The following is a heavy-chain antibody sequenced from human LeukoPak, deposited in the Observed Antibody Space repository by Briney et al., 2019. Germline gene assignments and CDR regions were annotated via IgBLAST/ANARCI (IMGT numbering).Heavy chain of an antibody. CDR1: GGTFSSYA. V-gene: IGHV1-69*06. J-gene: IGHJ3*02. Sequence: ASVKVSCKASGGTFSSYAISWVRQAPGQGLEWMGGIIPIFGTANYAQKFQGRVTITADKSTSTAYMELSSLRSEDTAVYYCAIAKDSSDAFDIWGQGTMVTVSS. CDR2: IIPIFGTA. D-gene: IGHD3-22*01. CDR3: AIAKDSSDAFDI.